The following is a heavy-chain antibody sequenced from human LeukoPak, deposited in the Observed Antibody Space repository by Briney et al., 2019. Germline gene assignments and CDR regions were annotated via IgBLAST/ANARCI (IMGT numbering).Heavy chain of an antibody. D-gene: IGHD3-3*01. Sequence: SETLSLTCAVYDGSFSGYYWSWIRQPPGKGLEWIGEINHSGSTNYNPSLKSRGTISLDTSKSQCSLKVRYVTAADTAVYYCARGLNDSWTGENYWGQGTLVTVSS. J-gene: IGHJ4*02. CDR2: INHSGST. CDR3: ARGLNDSWTGENY. CDR1: DGSFSGYY. V-gene: IGHV4-34*01.